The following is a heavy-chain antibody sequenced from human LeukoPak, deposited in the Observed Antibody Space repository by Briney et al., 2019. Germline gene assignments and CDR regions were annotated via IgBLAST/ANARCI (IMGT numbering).Heavy chain of an antibody. CDR3: ARDFYGFGQRWGDDSSGYRTPPGY. D-gene: IGHD3-22*01. CDR1: GFIFRGYC. CDR2: ISGEGNKE. Sequence: PGRSLRLSCAASGFIFRGYCLHWVRQTPGKGLDWIAVISGEGNKEYYADSVKGRFTISRDNSKNTLYLQMNSLRAEDSAVYYCARDFYGFGQRWGDDSSGYRTPPGYWGQGTLVTVSS. V-gene: IGHV3-30*03. J-gene: IGHJ4*02.